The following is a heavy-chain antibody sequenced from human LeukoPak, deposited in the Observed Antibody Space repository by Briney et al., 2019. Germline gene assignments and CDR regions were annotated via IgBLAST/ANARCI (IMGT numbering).Heavy chain of an antibody. D-gene: IGHD1-1*01. Sequence: PSETLSLTCIVSGDSITSSSYFWGWIRQPPGKGLQWIGEIDHSGSTNYNPSLKSRVTISVDTSKNQFSLKLSSVTAADTAVYYCARHGFQVPLRANWFDPWGQGTLVTVSS. CDR3: ARHGFQVPLRANWFDP. V-gene: IGHV4-39*01. CDR2: IDHSGST. CDR1: GDSITSSSYF. J-gene: IGHJ5*02.